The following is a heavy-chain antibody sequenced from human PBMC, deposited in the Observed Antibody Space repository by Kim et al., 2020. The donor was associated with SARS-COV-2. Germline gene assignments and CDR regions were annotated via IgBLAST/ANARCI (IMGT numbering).Heavy chain of an antibody. D-gene: IGHD6-6*01. V-gene: IGHV3-23*01. CDR3: AKVGARPAYYYGMDV. Sequence: DSVKGRFTISRDNSKNTLYLQMNGLRAEDTAVYYCAKVGARPAYYYGMDVWGQGTTVTVSS. J-gene: IGHJ6*02.